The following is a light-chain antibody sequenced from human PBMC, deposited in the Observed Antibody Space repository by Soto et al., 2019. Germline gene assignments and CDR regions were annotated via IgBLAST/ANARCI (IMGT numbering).Light chain of an antibody. CDR1: SSDVGGYNF. CDR2: DVT. CDR3: CSYAGGYTHV. V-gene: IGLV2-11*01. J-gene: IGLJ1*01. Sequence: QAALTQSRSVSVSPGQSVTISCTGTSSDVGGYNFVSWFQQYPGKAPKLIIYDVTNRPSGVPDRFSGSKSGSTASLTISGLQTDDEADYYCCSYAGGYTHVFGTGTKVTVL.